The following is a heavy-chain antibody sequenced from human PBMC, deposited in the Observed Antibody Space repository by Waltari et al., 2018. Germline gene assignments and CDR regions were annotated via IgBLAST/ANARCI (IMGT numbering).Heavy chain of an antibody. CDR2: IYYSGIT. V-gene: IGHV4-39*07. CDR3: ARIESGYYDAFDI. Sequence: QWQLQESCPGLVKPSETLSMTCTFSGGPISSSSHYWVWIRQPSGKGLEWIGRIYYSGITYYNPSLKSRVTISVDTSKNQFSLTLSSVTAADTAVYYCARIESGYYDAFDIWGQGTQVTVSS. D-gene: IGHD3-3*01. J-gene: IGHJ3*02. CDR1: GGPISSSSHY.